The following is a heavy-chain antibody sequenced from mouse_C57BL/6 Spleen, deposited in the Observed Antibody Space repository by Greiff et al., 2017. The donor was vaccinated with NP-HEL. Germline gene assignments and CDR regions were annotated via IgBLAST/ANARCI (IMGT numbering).Heavy chain of an antibody. J-gene: IGHJ2*01. V-gene: IGHV10-3*01. Sequence: EVQLVESGGGLVQPKGSLKLSCAASGFTFNTYAMHWVRQAPGKGLEWVARIRSKSSNYATYYADSVKDRFTISRDDSQSMLYLQMNNLKTEDTAMYYCVRDIYANGGYYFDYWGQGTTLTVSS. CDR3: VRDIYANGGYYFDY. CDR1: GFTFNTYA. D-gene: IGHD2-3*01. CDR2: IRSKSSNYAT.